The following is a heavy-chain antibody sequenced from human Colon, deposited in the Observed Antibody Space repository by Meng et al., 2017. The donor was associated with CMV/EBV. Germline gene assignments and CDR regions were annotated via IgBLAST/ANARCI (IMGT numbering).Heavy chain of an antibody. CDR1: GFTFST. J-gene: IGHJ4*02. CDR3: VGGEGPNKYFTF. V-gene: IGHV1-58*01. D-gene: IGHD2-21*01. CDR2: VVLVSGNT. Sequence: SVKVSCKASGFTFSTLQWVRQARGQRPEWIGWVVLVSGNTHFAQEFQGRVTISWDISTSTSYMDFSTVRSDDTAVYYCVGGEGPNKYFTFWGQGTLVTVSS.